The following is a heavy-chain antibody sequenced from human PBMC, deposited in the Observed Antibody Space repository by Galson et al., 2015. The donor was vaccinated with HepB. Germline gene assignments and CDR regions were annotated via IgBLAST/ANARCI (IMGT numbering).Heavy chain of an antibody. J-gene: IGHJ4*02. CDR3: ARRVGRSPNWFDPGGRYSGTLDY. D-gene: IGHD1-26*01. V-gene: IGHV5-51*01. Sequence: QSGAEVKKPGESLKISCKGSGSSFTSYWIGWVRQMPGKGLEWMGIIYPGDSDTRYSPSFQGQVTISADKSISTAYLQWSSLKASDTAMYYCARRVGRSPNWFDPGGRYSGTLDYWGQGTLVTVSS. CDR1: GSSFTSYW. CDR2: IYPGDSDT.